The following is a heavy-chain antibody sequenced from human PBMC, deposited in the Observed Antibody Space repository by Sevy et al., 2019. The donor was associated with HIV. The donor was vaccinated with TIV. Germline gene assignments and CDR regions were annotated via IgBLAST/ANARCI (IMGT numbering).Heavy chain of an antibody. Sequence: GGSLRLSCTASGFTFSSFGIHWVRQAPGKGLEWVALMWYDGNNKYYADSVKGRFTISRDSSKNTLYLQMNNLRAEDTAVYHCARGPSLIVAGAAGYLDYWGQGTLVTVSS. J-gene: IGHJ4*02. CDR1: GFTFSSFG. CDR2: MWYDGNNK. CDR3: ARGPSLIVAGAAGYLDY. D-gene: IGHD2-21*01. V-gene: IGHV3-33*01.